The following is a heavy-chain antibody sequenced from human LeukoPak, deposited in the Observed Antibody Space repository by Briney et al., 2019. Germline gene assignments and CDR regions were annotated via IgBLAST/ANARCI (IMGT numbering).Heavy chain of an antibody. J-gene: IGHJ4*02. CDR2: INPSGGST. CDR1: GYTFTSYC. V-gene: IGHV1-46*01. CDR3: ASDARTVTSYYFDY. D-gene: IGHD4-17*01. Sequence: ASVKVSCKASGYTFTSYCMHWVRQAPGQGLERMGIINPSGGSTSYAQKFQGRVTMTRDTSTSTVYMELSSLRSEDTAVYYCASDARTVTSYYFDYWGQGTLVTVSS.